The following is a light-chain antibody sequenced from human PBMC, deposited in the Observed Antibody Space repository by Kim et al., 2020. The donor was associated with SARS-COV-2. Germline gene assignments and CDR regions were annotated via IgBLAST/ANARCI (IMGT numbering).Light chain of an antibody. J-gene: IGKJ4*01. V-gene: IGKV3-11*01. CDR3: QQRSTWLVT. CDR1: QSVSSY. CDR2: GAS. Sequence: EIVLTQSPATLSLSPGERATLSCRASQSVSSYLAWYQQKPGQAPRLLIYGASNRATGIPARFSGSGSGTDFTLTISSLEPEDFAVYYCQQRSTWLVTFGGGTKVEI.